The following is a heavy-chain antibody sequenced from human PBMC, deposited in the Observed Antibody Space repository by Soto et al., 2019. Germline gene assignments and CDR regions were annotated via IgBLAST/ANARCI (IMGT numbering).Heavy chain of an antibody. D-gene: IGHD3-16*02. CDR3: ARHWDYDYVWGSYRPSGFDY. J-gene: IGHJ4*02. V-gene: IGHV5-10-1*01. Sequence: RGESLKISCKGSGYSFTSYWISWVRQMPGKGLEWMGRIDPSDSYTNYSPSFQGHVTISADKSISTAYLQWSSLKASDTAMYYCARHWDYDYVWGSYRPSGFDYWGQGTLVTVSS. CDR1: GYSFTSYW. CDR2: IDPSDSYT.